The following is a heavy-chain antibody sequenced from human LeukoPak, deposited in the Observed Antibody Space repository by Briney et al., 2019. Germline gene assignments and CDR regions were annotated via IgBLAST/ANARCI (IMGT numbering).Heavy chain of an antibody. CDR3: ARDAGYCSGGYCYGASQRHFDY. J-gene: IGHJ4*02. CDR2: IKQDGSEK. Sequence: GGSLRLSCAASGFTFSSYWMSWVRQAPGKGLEWVANIKQDGSEKYYVDSVKGRFTISRDNAKNSLYLQMNSLRAEDTAVYYCARDAGYCSGGYCYGASQRHFDYWGQGTLVTVSS. CDR1: GFTFSSYW. V-gene: IGHV3-7*01. D-gene: IGHD2-15*01.